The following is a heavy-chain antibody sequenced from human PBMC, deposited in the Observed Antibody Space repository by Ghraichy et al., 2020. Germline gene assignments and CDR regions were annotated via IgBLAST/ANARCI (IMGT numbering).Heavy chain of an antibody. V-gene: IGHV4-39*01. CDR3: ARQSGDQGYYYYYYMDG. D-gene: IGHD4-17*01. Sequence: SETLSLTCTVSGGSISSNSYHWGWIRQPTGKGLKWISSVSYSGTTYYNPSLKSRVTIYVDTTKNQFSLKLITVTAADTAVYYCARQSGDQGYYYYYYMDGWGEGTTVTVSS. J-gene: IGHJ6*03. CDR1: GGSISSNSYH. CDR2: VSYSGTT.